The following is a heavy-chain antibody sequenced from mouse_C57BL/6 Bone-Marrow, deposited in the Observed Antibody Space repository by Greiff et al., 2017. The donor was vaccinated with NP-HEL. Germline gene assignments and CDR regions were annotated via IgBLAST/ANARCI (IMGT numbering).Heavy chain of an antibody. D-gene: IGHD2-14*01. J-gene: IGHJ3*01. CDR2: IHPNSGST. V-gene: IGHV1-64*01. CDR3: AGIGFAWFAY. Sequence: QVQLQQPGAELVKPGASVKLSCKASGYTFTSYWMHWVKQRPGQGLEWVGMIHPNSGSTNYNEKFKSKATLTVDKSSSTAYMQLSSLTSEDAAVYYCAGIGFAWFAYWGQGTLVTVSA. CDR1: GYTFTSYW.